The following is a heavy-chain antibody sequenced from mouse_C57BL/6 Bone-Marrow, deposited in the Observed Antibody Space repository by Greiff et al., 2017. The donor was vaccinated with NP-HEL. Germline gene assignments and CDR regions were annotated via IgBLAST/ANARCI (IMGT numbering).Heavy chain of an antibody. CDR3: AREVKDGYDDLWYVDV. D-gene: IGHD2-2*01. CDR1: GYSFTDYN. J-gene: IGHJ1*03. V-gene: IGHV1-39*01. CDR2: INPNYGTT. Sequence: EVQLQQSGPELVKPGASVKISCKASGYSFTDYNMNWVKQSNGKSLEWIGVINPNYGTTSYNQTFKGEATLTVDQSSSTAYMQLNSLTSEDSAVYYCAREVKDGYDDLWYVDVWGTGTTVTVSS.